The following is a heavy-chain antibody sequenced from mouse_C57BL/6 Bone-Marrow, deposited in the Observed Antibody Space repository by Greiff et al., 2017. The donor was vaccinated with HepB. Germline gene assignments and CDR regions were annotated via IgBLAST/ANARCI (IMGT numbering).Heavy chain of an antibody. V-gene: IGHV1-81*01. D-gene: IGHD1-1*01. J-gene: IGHJ3*01. CDR3: ARDGSSPFAY. CDR1: GYTFTSYG. CDR2: IYPRSGNT. Sequence: VQLQQSGAELARPGASVKLSCTASGYTFTSYGISWVKQRTGQGLEWIGEIYPRSGNTYYNEKFKGKATLTADKSSSTAYMELRSLTSEDSAVYFCARDGSSPFAYWGQGTLVTVSA.